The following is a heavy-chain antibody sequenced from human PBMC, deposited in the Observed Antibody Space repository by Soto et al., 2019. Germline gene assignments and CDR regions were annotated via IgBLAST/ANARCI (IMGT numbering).Heavy chain of an antibody. J-gene: IGHJ6*02. CDR3: ARDSDFWSGYSNYYYYYYGMDV. Sequence: SETLSLTCTVSGGSVSSGSYYWSWIRQPPGKGLEWIGYIYYSGSTNYNPSLKSRVTISVDTSKNQFSLKLSSVTAADTAVYYCARDSDFWSGYSNYYYYYYGMDVWGQGTTVTVSS. CDR1: GGSVSSGSYY. V-gene: IGHV4-61*01. D-gene: IGHD3-3*01. CDR2: IYYSGST.